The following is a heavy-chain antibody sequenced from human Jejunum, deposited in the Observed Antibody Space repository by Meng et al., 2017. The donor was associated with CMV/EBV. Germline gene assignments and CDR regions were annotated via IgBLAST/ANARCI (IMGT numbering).Heavy chain of an antibody. Sequence: SGFPVSSSDMKWVRQAPGRGLEWVSSISRSGTYTYYADSVKGRFTISRDNVKDSVYLQMHSLRAEDTAMYYCSKDVADIVLVPALGQGTLVTVSS. J-gene: IGHJ5*02. CDR3: SKDVADIVLVPA. CDR1: GFPVSSSD. D-gene: IGHD2-2*01. V-gene: IGHV3-21*01. CDR2: ISRSGTYT.